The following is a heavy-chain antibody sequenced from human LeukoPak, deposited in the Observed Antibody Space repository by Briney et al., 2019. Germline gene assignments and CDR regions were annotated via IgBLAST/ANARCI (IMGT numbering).Heavy chain of an antibody. CDR1: GFTFSSYS. CDR2: ISSSSSYI. J-gene: IGHJ6*02. Sequence: PGGSLRLSCAASGFTFSSYSMNWVRQAPGKGLEWVSSISSSSSYIYYADSVKGRFTISRDNAKNSLYLQMNSLRAEDTAVYYCARDRKLRFLEWYKGPTYYYGMGVWGQGTTVTVSS. D-gene: IGHD3-3*01. CDR3: ARDRKLRFLEWYKGPTYYYGMGV. V-gene: IGHV3-21*01.